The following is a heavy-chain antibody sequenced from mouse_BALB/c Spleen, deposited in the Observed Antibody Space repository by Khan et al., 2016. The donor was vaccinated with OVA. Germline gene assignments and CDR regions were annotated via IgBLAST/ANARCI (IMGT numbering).Heavy chain of an antibody. J-gene: IGHJ3*01. CDR2: IYPGSGTT. Sequence: LQQPGSELVRPGASVKLSCKASGYTFTSYWMHWVKQRHGQGLEWIGNIYPGSGTTNYDEKFKSKGTLTVDTSSSTAYMNLSSLTSEDSAVYYGTRVGYYGKSLFGYWGQGTLVTVSA. CDR3: TRVGYYGKSLFGY. V-gene: IGHV1S22*01. D-gene: IGHD2-1*01. CDR1: GYTFTSYW.